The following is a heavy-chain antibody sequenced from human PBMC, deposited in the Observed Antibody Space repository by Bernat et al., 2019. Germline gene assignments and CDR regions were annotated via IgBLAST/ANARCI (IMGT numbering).Heavy chain of an antibody. Sequence: VQLLESGGGLVQPGRSLRLSCAASGFTFSSYGMHWVRQAPGKGLEWVAVIWYDGSNKYYADAVKGRFTISRDNSKNTLYLQMNSLRAEDTAVYYCARALGYSYGSLFDYWGQGTLVTVSS. J-gene: IGHJ4*02. CDR2: IWYDGSNK. D-gene: IGHD5-18*01. CDR3: ARALGYSYGSLFDY. CDR1: GFTFSSYG. V-gene: IGHV3-33*01.